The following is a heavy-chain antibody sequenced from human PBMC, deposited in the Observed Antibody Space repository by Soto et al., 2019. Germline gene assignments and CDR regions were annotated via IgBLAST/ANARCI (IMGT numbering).Heavy chain of an antibody. V-gene: IGHV3-9*01. D-gene: IGHD3-16*01. CDR3: AKDSAYALLTFFDY. CDR1: GFTFDDYA. J-gene: IGHJ4*01. Sequence: EVQLVESGGGLVQPGRSLRLSCAASGFTFDDYAMHWVRQAPGKGLEWVSGISWNSGSIGYADSVKGRFTISRDNAKNALYLQMNSLRAEDTALYYCAKDSAYALLTFFDYWGHGPLVTVSS. CDR2: ISWNSGSI.